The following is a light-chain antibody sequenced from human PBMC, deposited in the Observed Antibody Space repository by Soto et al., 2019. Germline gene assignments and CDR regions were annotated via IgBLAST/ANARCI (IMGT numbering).Light chain of an antibody. CDR1: SGHRDNI. V-gene: IGLV4-60*03. CDR3: ETWDTKSRV. Sequence: QSVLTQSSSASASVGSSIKLTCTLSSGHRDNIIAWHQHQPGEAPRYVMKIEGSGNYKKGSGVPDRFSGSSSGADRSLTISNLQSEDEADYYCETWDTKSRVLGGGTKVTVL. CDR2: IEGSGNY. J-gene: IGLJ2*01.